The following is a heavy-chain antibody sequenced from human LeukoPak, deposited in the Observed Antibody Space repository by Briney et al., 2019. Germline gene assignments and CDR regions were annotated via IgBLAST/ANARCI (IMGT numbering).Heavy chain of an antibody. Sequence: PSETLSLTCSVSGGSISSYYWSWIRQPPGKGLEWVGFIYYTGSTNYSPSLKSRVTISVDTSENQFSLKLSSVTAADTAVYYCARNMFYCGSSGYYFFDYWGQGIPVTVSS. CDR1: GGSISSYY. CDR2: IYYTGST. V-gene: IGHV4-59*01. D-gene: IGHD3-22*01. CDR3: ARNMFYCGSSGYYFFDY. J-gene: IGHJ4*02.